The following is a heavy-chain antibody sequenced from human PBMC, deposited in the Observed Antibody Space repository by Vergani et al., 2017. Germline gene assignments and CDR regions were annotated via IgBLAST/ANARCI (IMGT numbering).Heavy chain of an antibody. J-gene: IGHJ4*02. Sequence: VQLVESGGGVVQPGGSLRLSCAASGFTFSNAWMSWVRQAPGKGLEWVVGISFDGTNEYYPDLVKGGFTISRDIAKNTLYLQVRSLRLEDTGVYHCVRDRGLCAGGRCYTEAWDYWGQGTPVTVSS. CDR1: GFTFSNAW. CDR2: ISFDGTNE. CDR3: VRDRGLCAGGRCYTEAWDY. V-gene: IGHV3-30*03. D-gene: IGHD2-2*02.